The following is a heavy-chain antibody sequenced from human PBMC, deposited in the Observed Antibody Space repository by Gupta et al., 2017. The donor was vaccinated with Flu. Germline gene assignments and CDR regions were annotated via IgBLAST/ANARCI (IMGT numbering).Heavy chain of an antibody. Sequence: QVQLQQSGPGLVKPSETLSLTCTVSGGSISSHYWNWIRQSPGKGLEWIGFIFYTGHTDYNPSLEGRVTILLDTPKNQFSLRLSSVTAADTAIYYCARAPAGGSRWVGFVNWFDPWGQGTLVTVSS. V-gene: IGHV4-59*11. CDR3: ARAPAGGSRWVGFVNWFDP. D-gene: IGHD1-26*01. J-gene: IGHJ5*02. CDR2: IFYTGHT. CDR1: GGSISSHY.